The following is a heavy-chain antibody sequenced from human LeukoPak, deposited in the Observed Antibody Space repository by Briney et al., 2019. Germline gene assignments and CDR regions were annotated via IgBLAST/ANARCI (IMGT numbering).Heavy chain of an antibody. CDR2: IYYSGST. J-gene: IGHJ5*02. V-gene: IGHV4-59*01. D-gene: IGHD6-13*01. Sequence: SGTLSLTCTVSGGSISSYYWSWIRQPPGKGLEWIGYIYYSGSTNYNPSLKSRVTISVDTSKNQFSLKLSSVTAADTAVYYCARLVHNWFDPWGQGTLVTVSS. CDR1: GGSISSYY. CDR3: ARLVHNWFDP.